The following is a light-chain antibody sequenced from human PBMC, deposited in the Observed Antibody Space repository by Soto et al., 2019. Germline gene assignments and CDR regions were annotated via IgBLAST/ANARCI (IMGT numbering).Light chain of an antibody. J-gene: IGKJ4*01. CDR1: QSVSSSY. CDR2: GAS. Sequence: EIVLTQSPGTLSLSPGERATLSCRASQSVSSSYLAWYQQKPGQAPRLLIYGASSRATGIPDRFSGSGPGTDFTLTISRLEPEDFAVYYCQQYGSPRFGGGTKVDIK. V-gene: IGKV3-20*01. CDR3: QQYGSPR.